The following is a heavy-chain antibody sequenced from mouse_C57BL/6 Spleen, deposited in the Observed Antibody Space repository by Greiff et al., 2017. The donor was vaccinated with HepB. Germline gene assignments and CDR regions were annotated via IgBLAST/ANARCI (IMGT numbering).Heavy chain of an antibody. CDR2: INPSTGGT. CDR1: GYSFTGYY. V-gene: IGHV1-43*01. Sequence: EVQLQQSGPELVKPGASVKISCKASGYSFTGYYMHWVKQSSEKSLEWIGEINPSTGGTSYNQKFKGKATLTVDKSSSTAYMQLKSLTSEDSAVYYCARGGTTVVATEDYAMDYWGQGTSVTVSS. J-gene: IGHJ4*01. D-gene: IGHD1-1*01. CDR3: ARGGTTVVATEDYAMDY.